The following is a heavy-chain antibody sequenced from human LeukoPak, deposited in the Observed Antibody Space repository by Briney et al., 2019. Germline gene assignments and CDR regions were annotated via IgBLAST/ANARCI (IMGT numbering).Heavy chain of an antibody. CDR1: GFTFDDYG. D-gene: IGHD2-15*01. V-gene: IGHV3-20*04. CDR2: INWNGGST. CDR3: ARDGYCSGGSCLHFDY. Sequence: PGGSLRLSCAASGFTFDDYGMSWVRQAPGKGLEWVSGINWNGGSTGYADSAKGRFTISRDNAKNSLYLQMNSLRAEDTALYYCARDGYCSGGSCLHFDYWGQGTLVTVSS. J-gene: IGHJ4*02.